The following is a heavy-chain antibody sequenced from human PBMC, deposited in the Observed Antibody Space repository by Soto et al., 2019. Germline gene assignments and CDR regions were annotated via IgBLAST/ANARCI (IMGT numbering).Heavy chain of an antibody. J-gene: IGHJ6*02. CDR1: GGSISSSSYY. Sequence: QLQLQESGPGLVKPSETLSLTCTVSGGSISSSSYYWGWIRQPPGKGLEWIGSIYYSGSTYYNPSLKSRVTISVDTSKNQFSLKLSSVTAADTAVYYCASGLSSWYHYYYYYGMDVWGQGTTVTVSS. CDR3: ASGLSSWYHYYYYYGMDV. D-gene: IGHD6-13*01. V-gene: IGHV4-39*01. CDR2: IYYSGST.